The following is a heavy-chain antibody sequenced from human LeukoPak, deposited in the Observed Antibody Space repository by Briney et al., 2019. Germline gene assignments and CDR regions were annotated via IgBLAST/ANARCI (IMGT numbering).Heavy chain of an antibody. CDR2: IYYSGST. Sequence: SETLSLTCTVSGGSISSHYWSWIRQPPGKGLEWIGYIYYSGSTNYNPSLKSRVTISVDTSKNQFSLKLSSVTAADTAVYYCARDGGDSGSFDYWGQGTLVTVSS. CDR3: ARDGGDSGSFDY. J-gene: IGHJ4*02. D-gene: IGHD2-21*02. CDR1: GGSISSHY. V-gene: IGHV4-59*11.